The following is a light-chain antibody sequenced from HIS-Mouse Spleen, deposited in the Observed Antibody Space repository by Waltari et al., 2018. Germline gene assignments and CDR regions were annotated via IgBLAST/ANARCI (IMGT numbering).Light chain of an antibody. CDR2: RNN. Sequence: QSVLTQPPPASGTPGQRVRISCSGSSSTFESYYIYWYQQLPGPAPKLLIYRNNQRPSGVPDRFSGSKSGTSASLAISGLRSEDEADYYCAAWDDSLSGPVFGGGTKLTVL. CDR1: SSTFESYY. CDR3: AAWDDSLSGPV. V-gene: IGLV1-47*01. J-gene: IGLJ3*02.